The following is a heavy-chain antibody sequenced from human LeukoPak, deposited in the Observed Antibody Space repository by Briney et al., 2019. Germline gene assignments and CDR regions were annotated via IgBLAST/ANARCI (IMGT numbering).Heavy chain of an antibody. CDR2: ITSRGSTI. CDR1: GFTFSDYF. D-gene: IGHD2-2*03. J-gene: IGHJ4*02. V-gene: IGHV3-11*04. CDR3: AGVGSWIEARLYFDY. Sequence: GGSLRLSCAASGFTFSDYFMSWIRQAPGKGLEWVSYITSRGSTIYYADSVKGRFTISRDNAKKSLYLQKNSLRAEDTAGYYCAGVGSWIEARLYFDYWGQGTLVTVSS.